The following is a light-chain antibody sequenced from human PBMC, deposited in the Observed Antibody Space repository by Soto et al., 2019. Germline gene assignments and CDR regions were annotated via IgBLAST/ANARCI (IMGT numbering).Light chain of an antibody. J-gene: IGKJ2*01. V-gene: IGKV1-39*01. CDR3: QQNWHPTRT. CDR1: QNIETN. CDR2: VAS. Sequence: DIQMTQSPSSLSASVGDSATITCRASQNIETNLNWYQVKPGQAPKLLISVASGSQVEVPSYFSGSGSGTDFTITSMHPQPEAVSYYHCQQNWHPTRTFGQGTKLEIK.